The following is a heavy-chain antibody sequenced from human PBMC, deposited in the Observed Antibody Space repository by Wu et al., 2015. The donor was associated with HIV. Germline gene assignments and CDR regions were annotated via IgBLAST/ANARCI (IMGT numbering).Heavy chain of an antibody. V-gene: IGHV1-2*02. CDR2: INSNRGGT. D-gene: IGHD5-24*01. CDR1: GYTFTDYY. Sequence: QVHLVQFGGEVKKPGASVIISCKASGYTFTDYYIYWVRQAPGQGPEWMGWINSNRGGTKYAQKFQGRVTMSRDTAISTAYMELASLTSDDTAVYYCARLQSLHGLYSNADFWGQGTLVTVSS. J-gene: IGHJ4*02. CDR3: ARLQSLHGLYSNADF.